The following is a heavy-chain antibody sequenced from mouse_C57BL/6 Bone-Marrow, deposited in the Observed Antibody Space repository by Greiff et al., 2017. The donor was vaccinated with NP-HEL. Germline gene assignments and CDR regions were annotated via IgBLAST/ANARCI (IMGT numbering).Heavy chain of an antibody. CDR1: GYSITSGYY. J-gene: IGHJ4*01. Sequence: VQLKESGPGLVKPSQSLSLTCSVTGYSITSGYYWNWIRQFPGNKLEWMGYISYDGSNNYNPSFKNRISITRDTSKNQFFLKLNSVTTEDTATYYCARDNYYGYAMDYWGQGTSVTVSS. CDR2: ISYDGSN. CDR3: ARDNYYGYAMDY. D-gene: IGHD1-1*01. V-gene: IGHV3-6*01.